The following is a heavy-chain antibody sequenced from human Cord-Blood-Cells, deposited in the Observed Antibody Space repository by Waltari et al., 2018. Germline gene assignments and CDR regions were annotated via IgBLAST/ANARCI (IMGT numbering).Heavy chain of an antibody. J-gene: IGHJ5*02. V-gene: IGHV1-2*06. Sequence: QVQLVQSGAEVKKPGASVKVSCKASGYTFTGYYMPWVRQAPGQGLEWMGRISPNSGGKNYAQKFQGRVTMTRDTSISTAYMELSRLRSDDTAVYYCARDGYSSGWYWFDPWGQGTLVTVSS. D-gene: IGHD6-19*01. CDR1: GYTFTGYY. CDR2: ISPNSGGK. CDR3: ARDGYSSGWYWFDP.